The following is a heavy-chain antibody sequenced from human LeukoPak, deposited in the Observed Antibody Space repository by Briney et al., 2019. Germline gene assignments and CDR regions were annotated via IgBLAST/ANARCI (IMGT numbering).Heavy chain of an antibody. Sequence: GGSLRLACAASELTFNSNWMHWVRQAPGKGLVWVSRINNDGSTTNYADSVKGRFTISRDNAKNTMYLQMNSLRAEDTAVYYCTSYTSGWNWGQGTLVTVSS. CDR2: INNDGSTT. D-gene: IGHD6-19*01. J-gene: IGHJ4*02. CDR1: ELTFNSNW. CDR3: TSYTSGWN. V-gene: IGHV3-74*01.